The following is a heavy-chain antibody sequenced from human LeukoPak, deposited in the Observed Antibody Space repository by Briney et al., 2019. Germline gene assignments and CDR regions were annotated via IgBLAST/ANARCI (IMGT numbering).Heavy chain of an antibody. J-gene: IGHJ6*02. CDR2: IYTSGST. Sequence: SETLSLTCTVSGGSISSYYWSWIRQPAGKGLEWIGRIYTSGSTNYNPSLKSRVTMSVDTSKNQFSLKLSSVTAADTAVYYCARPLLWFGEPSHYGMDVWGQGTTVTVSS. V-gene: IGHV4-4*07. CDR1: GGSISSYY. CDR3: ARPLLWFGEPSHYGMDV. D-gene: IGHD3-10*01.